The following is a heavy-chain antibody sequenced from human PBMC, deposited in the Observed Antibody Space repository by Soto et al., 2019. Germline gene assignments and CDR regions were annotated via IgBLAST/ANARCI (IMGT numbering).Heavy chain of an antibody. J-gene: IGHJ6*02. D-gene: IGHD4-4*01. CDR1: GFTFSSYA. CDR3: AKETMAGATVTTEQGIKNDNHPDYYHYYGMDV. CDR2: ISGSGGST. V-gene: IGHV3-23*01. Sequence: GGSLRLSCAASGFTFSSYAMSWVRQAPGKGLEWVSAISGSGGSTYYADSVKGRFTISRDNSKNTLYLQMNSLRAEDTAVYYCAKETMAGATVTTEQGIKNDNHPDYYHYYGMDVWGQGTTVTVSS.